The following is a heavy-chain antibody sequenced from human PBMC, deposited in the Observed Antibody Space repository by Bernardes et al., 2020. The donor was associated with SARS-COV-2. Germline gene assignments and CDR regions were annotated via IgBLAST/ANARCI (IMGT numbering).Heavy chain of an antibody. Sequence: GSLRLSCAVSGFTFSDYWMHWVRQTPGKGLVWVSRINPGGSTTNYADSVKDRFTISRDNAKNTLYLQMSSLRAEDTAVYYCARGLCSGGSCYGRFGPWGQGTLVTVSS. D-gene: IGHD2-15*01. V-gene: IGHV3-74*01. CDR3: ARGLCSGGSCYGRFGP. J-gene: IGHJ5*02. CDR1: GFTFSDYW. CDR2: INPGGSTT.